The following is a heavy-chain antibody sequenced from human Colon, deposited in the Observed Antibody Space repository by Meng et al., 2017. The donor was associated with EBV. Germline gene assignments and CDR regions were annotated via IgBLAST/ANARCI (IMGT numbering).Heavy chain of an antibody. Sequence: GPGLVKPSPARSLPCTVSGGSVSSGGYDWTWIRQHPGKGLEWFGHIYYSGSTFYNPSLKRRVIISIDTSKNQFSLNLRSVTAADTAVYYCARVSSGWDYFDYWGQGTLVTVSS. D-gene: IGHD6-19*01. CDR3: ARVSSGWDYFDY. CDR2: IYYSGST. J-gene: IGHJ4*02. CDR1: GGSVSSGGYD. V-gene: IGHV4-31*03.